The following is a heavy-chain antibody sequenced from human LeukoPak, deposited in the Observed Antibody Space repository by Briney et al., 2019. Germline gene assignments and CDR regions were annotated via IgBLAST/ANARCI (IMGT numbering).Heavy chain of an antibody. Sequence: PGRPLRLSCAASGFTFSGHAMHWVRQAPGKGLVWVSHMSSHGSSTTYADSVKGRFTFSTDNAKNTLYLQMNRLRAEDTALYYCARDRFDPWGQGTLVTVSS. CDR2: MSSHGSST. CDR1: GFTFSGHA. V-gene: IGHV3-74*03. J-gene: IGHJ5*02. CDR3: ARDRFDP.